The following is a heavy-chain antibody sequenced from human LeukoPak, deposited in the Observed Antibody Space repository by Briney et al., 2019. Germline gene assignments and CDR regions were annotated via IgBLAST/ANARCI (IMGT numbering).Heavy chain of an antibody. CDR1: GFTFSSYS. CDR2: ISSSSSHI. CDR3: AREEYYDFWSGRAFDI. J-gene: IGHJ3*02. V-gene: IGHV3-21*01. D-gene: IGHD3-3*01. Sequence: GGSLRLSCAASGFTFSSYSMNWVRQAPGKGLEWVSSISSSSSHIYYADSVKGRFTISRDNAKNSLYLQMNSLRAEDTAVYYCAREEYYDFWSGRAFDIWGQGTMVTVSS.